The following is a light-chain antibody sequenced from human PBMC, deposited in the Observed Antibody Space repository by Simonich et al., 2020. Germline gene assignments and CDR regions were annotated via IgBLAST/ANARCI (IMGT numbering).Light chain of an antibody. V-gene: IGKV4-1*01. Sequence: DIVMTQSPDSLAVSLGERATINCKSSQSVLYSPNNKHYLAWNQQKPGKPPKLLIYWASTRESGVPDRFSGSGSGTDFTLTISSLQAEDVAVYYCQQYYSTPQTFGQGTKVEIK. CDR1: QSVLYSPNNKHY. CDR2: WAS. J-gene: IGKJ1*01. CDR3: QQYYSTPQT.